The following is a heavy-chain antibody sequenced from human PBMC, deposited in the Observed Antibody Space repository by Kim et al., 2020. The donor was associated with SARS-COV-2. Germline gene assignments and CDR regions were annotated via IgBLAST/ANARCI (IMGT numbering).Heavy chain of an antibody. CDR1: GFTFSSYA. V-gene: IGHV3-30*04. Sequence: GGSLRLSCAASGFTFSSYAMHWVRQPPGKGLEWVAVISYDGSNKYYADSVKGRFTISRDNSKNTLYLQMNSLRAEDTAVYYCARDFDRSGYYYGMDVWGQGTTVTVSS. J-gene: IGHJ6*02. D-gene: IGHD3-22*01. CDR3: ARDFDRSGYYYGMDV. CDR2: ISYDGSNK.